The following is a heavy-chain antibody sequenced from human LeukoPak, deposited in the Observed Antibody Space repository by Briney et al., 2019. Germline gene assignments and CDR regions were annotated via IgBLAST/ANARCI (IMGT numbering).Heavy chain of an antibody. V-gene: IGHV4-4*09. CDR1: GGSISSYY. CDR2: IYTSGST. CDR3: ARRSREGSSSDYYMDV. J-gene: IGHJ6*03. D-gene: IGHD6-6*01. Sequence: SGTLSLTCTVSGGSISSYYWSWIRQPPGKGLEWIGYIYTSGSTNYNPSLKSRVTISVDTSKNQFSLKLSSVTAADTAVYYCARRSREGSSSDYYMDVWGKGTTVTVSS.